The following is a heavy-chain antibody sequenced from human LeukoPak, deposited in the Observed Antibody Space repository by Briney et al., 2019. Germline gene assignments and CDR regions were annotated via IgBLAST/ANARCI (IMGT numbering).Heavy chain of an antibody. CDR1: GFTFSDYY. D-gene: IGHD3-22*01. CDR3: ARVLDYYYDSSGYYFGY. CDR2: ISSSSNTI. J-gene: IGHJ4*02. V-gene: IGHV3-11*04. Sequence: GGSLRLSCAASGFTFSDYYMNWVRQAPGKGLEWVSYISSSSNTIYYADSVKGRFTISRDNAKKSLFLQMNSLRAEDTAVYYCARVLDYYYDSSGYYFGYWGQGTLVTVSS.